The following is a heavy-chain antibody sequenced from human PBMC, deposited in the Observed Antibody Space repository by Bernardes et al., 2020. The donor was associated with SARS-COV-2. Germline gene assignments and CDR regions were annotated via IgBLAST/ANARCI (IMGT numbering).Heavy chain of an antibody. CDR1: GGSISSHY. J-gene: IGHJ4*02. D-gene: IGHD5-18*01. Sequence: ETLSLTCTVSGGSISSHYWSWIRQPPGKGLEWIGYIYNSGGTKYNPSLKSRVTISLDTSKNQVSLKVSSVTAADTAVYYCAREEHSYAENYFEYWGQGTQVTVSS. CDR2: IYNSGGT. V-gene: IGHV4-59*11. CDR3: AREEHSYAENYFEY.